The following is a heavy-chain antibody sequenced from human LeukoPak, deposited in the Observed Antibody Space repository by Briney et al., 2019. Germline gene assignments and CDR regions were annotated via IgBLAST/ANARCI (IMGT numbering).Heavy chain of an antibody. D-gene: IGHD3-3*01. V-gene: IGHV3-48*01. CDR2: ISSSSNVI. CDR1: GFTFNSYA. Sequence: PGGSLRLPCAASGFTFNSYAFNWVRQAPGKGLEWVSYISSSSNVIYYTDSVKGRFTISRDNARNLLSLQMNSLRAKDTAVYYCARGDPIYDFWSGGDYWGQGSLVTVSS. CDR3: ARGDPIYDFWSGGDY. J-gene: IGHJ4*02.